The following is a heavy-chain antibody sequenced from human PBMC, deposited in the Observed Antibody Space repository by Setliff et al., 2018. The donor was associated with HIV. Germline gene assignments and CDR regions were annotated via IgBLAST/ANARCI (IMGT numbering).Heavy chain of an antibody. V-gene: IGHV4-39*01. CDR2: TYCRGGT. CDR1: GGSISGSYY. D-gene: IGHD6-6*01. CDR3: GSHRLAARASYFDL. Sequence: SETLSLTCAVSGGSISGSYYWAWLRQPPGKGLEWIGITYCRGGTYNNSSLEHRISLFKDTSDNLTSLMLYLVAADGTAIYSSGSHRLAARASYFDLWG. J-gene: IGHJ4*01.